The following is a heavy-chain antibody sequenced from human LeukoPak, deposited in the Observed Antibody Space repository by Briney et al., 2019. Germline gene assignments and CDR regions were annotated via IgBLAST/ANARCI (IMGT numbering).Heavy chain of an antibody. V-gene: IGHV3-74*01. CDR2: ISGDGSST. Sequence: QPGGSLRLSCAASGFTFSSYWMHWVRQTPGKGLVWVSRISGDGSSTTYAESVKGRFTISRDNAKNTLYLQMNTLRAEDTAVYYCARKLRTDYWGQGSLVTVSS. J-gene: IGHJ4*02. CDR1: GFTFSSYW. CDR3: ARKLRTDY.